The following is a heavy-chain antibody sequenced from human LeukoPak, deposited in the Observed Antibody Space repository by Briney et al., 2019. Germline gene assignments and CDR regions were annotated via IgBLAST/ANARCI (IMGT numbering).Heavy chain of an antibody. Sequence: SETLPLTCAVYGGSFSGYYWSWIRQPPGKGLEWIGEINHSGSTNYNPSLKSRVTISVDTSKNQFSLKLSSVTAADTAVYYCARQDYDFWSGYPAVDYWGQGTLVTVSS. D-gene: IGHD3-3*01. J-gene: IGHJ4*02. CDR3: ARQDYDFWSGYPAVDY. CDR1: GGSFSGYY. CDR2: INHSGST. V-gene: IGHV4-34*01.